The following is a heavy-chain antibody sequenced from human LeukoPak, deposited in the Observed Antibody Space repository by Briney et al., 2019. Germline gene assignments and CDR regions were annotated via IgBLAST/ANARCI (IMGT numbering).Heavy chain of an antibody. V-gene: IGHV3-23*01. CDR2: ISGTGANT. D-gene: IGHD1-26*01. CDR3: ARGGYSGTYYFDY. CDR1: GFTFKNYG. Sequence: GGSLRLSCAASGFTFKNYGMSWVRQAPGKGLEWVSDISGTGANTYYADSVKGRFTISRDNSKNTLYLQMNSLTAEDTAVYFCARGGYSGTYYFDYWGQGALVTVSS. J-gene: IGHJ4*02.